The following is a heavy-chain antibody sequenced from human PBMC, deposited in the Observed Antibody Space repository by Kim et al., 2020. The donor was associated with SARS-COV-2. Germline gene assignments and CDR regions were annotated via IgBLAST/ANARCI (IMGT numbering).Heavy chain of an antibody. CDR1: GGSISSYY. Sequence: SETLSLTCTVSGGSISSYYWSWIRQPPGKGLEWIGYIYYSGSTNYNPSLKSRVTISVDTSKNQFSLKLSSVTAADTAVYYCARHWVQVESYGMDVWGQGTTVTVSS. V-gene: IGHV4-59*08. D-gene: IGHD3-10*01. CDR2: IYYSGST. CDR3: ARHWVQVESYGMDV. J-gene: IGHJ6*02.